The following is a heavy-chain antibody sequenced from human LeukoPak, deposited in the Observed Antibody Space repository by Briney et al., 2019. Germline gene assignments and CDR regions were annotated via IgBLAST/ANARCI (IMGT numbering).Heavy chain of an antibody. V-gene: IGHV3-30*03. D-gene: IGHD6-13*01. CDR3: ALGGQQLDY. Sequence: GGSLRLSCAASGFTLSDYYMNWVRQTPGKGLEWVAVISYDGSNKYYADSVKGRFTISRDNSKNTLYLQMNSLRAEDTAVYYCALGGQQLDYWGQGTLVTVSS. J-gene: IGHJ4*02. CDR1: GFTLSDYY. CDR2: ISYDGSNK.